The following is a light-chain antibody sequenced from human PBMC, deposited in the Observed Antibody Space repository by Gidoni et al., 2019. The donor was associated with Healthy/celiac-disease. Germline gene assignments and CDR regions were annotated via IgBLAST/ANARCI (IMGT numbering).Light chain of an antibody. J-gene: IGKJ5*01. CDR3: QQLNSYPPGVT. Sequence: IQLPQSPSSLSASVGDRVTITCRANQGISSYLAWYQQKPGKAPKLLIYAASTLQSGVPSRFSGSGSGTDFTLTISSLQPEDFATYYCQQLNSYPPGVTFGQGTRLEIK. CDR2: AAS. CDR1: QGISSY. V-gene: IGKV1-9*01.